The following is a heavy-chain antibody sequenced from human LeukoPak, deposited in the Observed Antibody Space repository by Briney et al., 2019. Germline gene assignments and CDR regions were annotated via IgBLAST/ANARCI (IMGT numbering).Heavy chain of an antibody. CDR3: ARDFAAVAAI. V-gene: IGHV3-53*01. Sequence: GGSLRLSCAASGFTFSSYGMHWVRQAPGKGLEWVSVIYSGGSTYYADSVKGRFTISRDNSKNTLYLQMNSLRAEDTAVYYCARDFAAVAAIWGQGTLVTVSS. J-gene: IGHJ4*02. D-gene: IGHD6-19*01. CDR2: IYSGGST. CDR1: GFTFSSYG.